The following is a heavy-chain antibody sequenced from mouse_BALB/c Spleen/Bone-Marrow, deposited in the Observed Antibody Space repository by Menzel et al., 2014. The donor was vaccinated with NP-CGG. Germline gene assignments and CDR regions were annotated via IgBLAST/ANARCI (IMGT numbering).Heavy chain of an antibody. Sequence: EVKVVESGGGLVKLGGSLKLSCAASGFTFSSYYMSWVRQTPEKRLELVAAINSNGGSTYYPDTVKGRFTISRDNAKNTLYLQMSSLKSEDTALYYCAGLRNDDAMDYWGQGTSVTVSS. CDR3: AGLRNDDAMDY. CDR2: INSNGGST. D-gene: IGHD2-14*01. V-gene: IGHV5-6-2*01. CDR1: GFTFSSYY. J-gene: IGHJ4*01.